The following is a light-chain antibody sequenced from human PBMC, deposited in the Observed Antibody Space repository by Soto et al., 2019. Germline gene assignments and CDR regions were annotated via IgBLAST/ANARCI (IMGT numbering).Light chain of an antibody. J-gene: IGKJ4*01. Sequence: QMIQSPFSLFASVGDRVTLTCQASQSVRDYVNWYQQKPGKAPKLLIYAASSLQSGVPSRFSGSGFGTDFTLTITSLQPEDFATYYCQQVESFPSTFGGGTKVDIK. V-gene: IGKV1-12*02. CDR2: AAS. CDR3: QQVESFPST. CDR1: QSVRDY.